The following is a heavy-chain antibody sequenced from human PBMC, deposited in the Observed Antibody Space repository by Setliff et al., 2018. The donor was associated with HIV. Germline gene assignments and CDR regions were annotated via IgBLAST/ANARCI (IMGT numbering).Heavy chain of an antibody. J-gene: IGHJ5*02. D-gene: IGHD5-18*01. CDR2: ITPSGAT. Sequence: LSLTCAVYGGSVNGHYWGWFRQPPGKGLEWIGEITPSGATNYLPSLKSRVTMSLDTSKNQFSLKMTSVTAADTALYYCSNWNTTIDEDAWGQGTLVTVSS. V-gene: IGHV4-34*01. CDR1: GGSVNGHY. CDR3: SNWNTTIDEDA.